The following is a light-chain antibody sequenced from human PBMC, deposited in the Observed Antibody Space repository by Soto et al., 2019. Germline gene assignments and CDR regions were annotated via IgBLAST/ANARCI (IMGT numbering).Light chain of an antibody. Sequence: QLVLTQPPSVSGSPGQSVTISCTGTSSDVGSYNRVFWYRQPPGTAPKLMIYEVSNRPSGVPDRFSGSKSGNTASLTIAGLQAADEADYYCSLYTSSNTFVFGGGTKLTVL. J-gene: IGLJ2*01. CDR1: SSDVGSYNR. V-gene: IGLV2-18*01. CDR2: EVS. CDR3: SLYTSSNTFV.